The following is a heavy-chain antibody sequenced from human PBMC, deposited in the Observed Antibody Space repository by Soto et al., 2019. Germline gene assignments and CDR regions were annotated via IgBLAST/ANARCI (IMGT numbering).Heavy chain of an antibody. CDR3: ASTDTAMAPSMNYGMDV. V-gene: IGHV1-69*13. D-gene: IGHD5-18*01. J-gene: IGHJ6*02. Sequence: SVKVSCKASGGTFSSYAISWVRQAPGQGLEWMGGIIPIFGTANYAQKFQGRVTITADESTSTAYMELSSLRSEDTAVYYCASTDTAMAPSMNYGMDVWGQGTTVTVSS. CDR2: IIPIFGTA. CDR1: GGTFSSYA.